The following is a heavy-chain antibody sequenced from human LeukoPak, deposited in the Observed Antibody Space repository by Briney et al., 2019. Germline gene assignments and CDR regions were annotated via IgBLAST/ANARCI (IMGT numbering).Heavy chain of an antibody. CDR1: GFTFSSYS. V-gene: IGHV3-48*04. CDR3: TRKSGHAYGMDV. CDR2: ISSSSSTI. J-gene: IGHJ6*02. Sequence: PGGSLRLSCAASGFTFSSYSMNWVRQAPGKGLEWVSYISSSSSTIYYADSVKGRFTISRDNAKNSLYLQMNSLRAEDTAVYYCTRKSGHAYGMDVWGQGTTVTVSS. D-gene: IGHD7-27*01.